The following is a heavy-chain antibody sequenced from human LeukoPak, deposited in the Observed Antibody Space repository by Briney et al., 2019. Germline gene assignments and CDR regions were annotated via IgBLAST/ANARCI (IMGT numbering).Heavy chain of an antibody. CDR3: ARDQLRYYGSDTYFSDMDF. V-gene: IGHV1-18*01. CDR1: GYSFTSYA. CDR2: ISAYNGGT. J-gene: IGHJ6*02. Sequence: ASVTVTCKASGYSFTSYAKAWLRQAHGAGRGRMGWISAYNGGTNYAHKFRGRITMTTDTSTNTGYMELRSLRFDDTAVYLCARDQLRYYGSDTYFSDMDFWGQGTTVTVSS. D-gene: IGHD3-10*01.